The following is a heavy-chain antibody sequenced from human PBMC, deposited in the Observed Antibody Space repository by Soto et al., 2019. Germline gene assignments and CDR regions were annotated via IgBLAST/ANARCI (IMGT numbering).Heavy chain of an antibody. CDR1: GGTFSSYA. J-gene: IGHJ4*02. CDR2: IIPIFGTA. CDR3: ASQDDLAVAGTMPHHTYYFDY. V-gene: IGHV1-69*13. D-gene: IGHD6-19*01. Sequence: GASVKVSCKASGGTFSSYAISWVRQTPGQGLEWMGGIIPIFGTANYAQKFQGRVTITADESTSTAYMELSSLRSEDTAVYYCASQDDLAVAGTMPHHTYYFDYWGQGTLVTVSS.